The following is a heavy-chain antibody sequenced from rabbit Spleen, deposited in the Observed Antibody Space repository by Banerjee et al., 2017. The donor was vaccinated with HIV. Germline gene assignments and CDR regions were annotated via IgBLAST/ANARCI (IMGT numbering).Heavy chain of an antibody. D-gene: IGHD1-1*01. J-gene: IGHJ6*01. V-gene: IGHV1S45*01. CDR3: ARDDGTSFSSYGMDL. CDR1: GFSFSSSYD. CDR2: IYTGNGKT. Sequence: QEQLVESGGGLVKPGAPLTLTCTASGFSFSSSYDMCWVRQAPGKGLEWIGCIYTGNGKTYYASWAKGRFTVSKSSSTTVTLQMTSLTAADTAAYFCARDDGTSFSSYGMDLWGQGTLVTVS.